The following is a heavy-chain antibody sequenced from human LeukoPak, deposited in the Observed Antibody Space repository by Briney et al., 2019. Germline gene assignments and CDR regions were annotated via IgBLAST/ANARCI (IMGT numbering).Heavy chain of an antibody. CDR1: GFTFSSYG. J-gene: IGHJ6*02. CDR2: INPNSGGT. CDR3: ARVPCGGDCYSIPIGYYYGMDV. D-gene: IGHD2-21*02. Sequence: GRSLRLSCAASGFTFSSYGMHWVRQAPGQGLEWMGWINPNSGGTNYAQKFQGRVTMTRDTSISTAYMELSRLRSDDTAVYYCARVPCGGDCYSIPIGYYYGMDVWGQGTTVTVSS. V-gene: IGHV1-2*02.